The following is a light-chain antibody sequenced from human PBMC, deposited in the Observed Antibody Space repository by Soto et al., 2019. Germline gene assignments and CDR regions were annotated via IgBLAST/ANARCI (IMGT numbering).Light chain of an antibody. Sequence: QSALTQPASVSGSPGQSITISCTGTSSDLGTYNYVSWYQQYPDKAPKLIIYDVRNRPSEVSDRFSGSKSGTSAYLAISGLRSEDEADYYCAAWDDSLRGHWAFGGGTKLTVL. CDR2: DVR. CDR3: AAWDDSLRGHWA. J-gene: IGLJ3*02. V-gene: IGLV2-14*03. CDR1: SSDLGTYNY.